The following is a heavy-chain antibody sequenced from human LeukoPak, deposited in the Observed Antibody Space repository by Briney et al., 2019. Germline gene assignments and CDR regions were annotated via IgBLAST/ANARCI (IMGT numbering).Heavy chain of an antibody. CDR3: AREGLQN. CDR1: GGSISSSSYY. J-gene: IGHJ4*02. D-gene: IGHD4-11*01. CDR2: TYYSGST. V-gene: IGHV4-39*07. Sequence: SETLSLTCTVSGGSISSSSYYWGWIRQPPGKGLEWIGSTYYSGSTYYNPSLKSRVTISVDTSKNQFSLKLSSVTAADTAVYYCAREGLQNWGQGTLVTVSS.